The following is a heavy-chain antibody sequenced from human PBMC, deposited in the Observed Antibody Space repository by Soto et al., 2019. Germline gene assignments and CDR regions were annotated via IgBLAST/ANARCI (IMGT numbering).Heavy chain of an antibody. CDR3: ARDLGRRLERGNYFDY. Sequence: EVQLVESGGGLVQPGGSLRLSCAASGFTFSSYWMHWVRQAPGKGLVWVSRINSDGSSTSYADSVKGRFTISRDNAKNTLYLQMNRLRAEVTAVYYCARDLGRRLERGNYFDYWGQGTLVTVSS. V-gene: IGHV3-74*01. D-gene: IGHD1-1*01. CDR1: GFTFSSYW. J-gene: IGHJ4*02. CDR2: INSDGSST.